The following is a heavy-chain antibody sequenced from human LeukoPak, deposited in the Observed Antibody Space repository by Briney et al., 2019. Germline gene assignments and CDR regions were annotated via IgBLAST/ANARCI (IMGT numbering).Heavy chain of an antibody. CDR3: ARVLTAMDPRGYFDY. V-gene: IGHV1-46*01. CDR1: GYTFTEYY. Sequence: ASVKVSCKASGYTFTEYYIHWVRQAPGQGLEWMGIVNPSDGSTTYAQKFQGRVTMTGDTSTSTVYMELSSLRSEDTAIYYCARVLTAMDPRGYFDYWGQGTLVTVSS. CDR2: VNPSDGST. J-gene: IGHJ4*02. D-gene: IGHD5-18*01.